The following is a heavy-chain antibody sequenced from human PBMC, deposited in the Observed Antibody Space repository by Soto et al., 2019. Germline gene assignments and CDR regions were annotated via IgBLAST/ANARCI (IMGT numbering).Heavy chain of an antibody. D-gene: IGHD6-6*01. J-gene: IGHJ4*02. Sequence: SETLSLTCSIYSGSFSGYYWSWIRQPPGKGLEWIGEISQSGNTDYSPSLKSRVSISIDTSKKQFSLNLASVSAADTAVYYCARAPKVSGSSQTRPDFWGQGTLVTVSS. CDR2: ISQSGNT. CDR1: SGSFSGYY. CDR3: ARAPKVSGSSQTRPDF. V-gene: IGHV4-34*01.